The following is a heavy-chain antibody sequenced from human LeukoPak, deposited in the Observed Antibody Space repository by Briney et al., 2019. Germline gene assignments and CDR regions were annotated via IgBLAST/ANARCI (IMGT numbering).Heavy chain of an antibody. J-gene: IGHJ4*02. V-gene: IGHV1-24*01. CDR1: GYTLTELS. D-gene: IGHD3-22*01. CDR3: ATVASYYYDSSGYFD. CDR2: FDPEDGET. Sequence: VASVKVSCKVSGYTLTELSMHWVRQAPGKGLEWMGGFDPEDGETIYAQKFQGRVTMTEDTSTDTAYMELSSLRSEDTAVYYCATVASYYYDSSGYFDWGQGTLVTVSS.